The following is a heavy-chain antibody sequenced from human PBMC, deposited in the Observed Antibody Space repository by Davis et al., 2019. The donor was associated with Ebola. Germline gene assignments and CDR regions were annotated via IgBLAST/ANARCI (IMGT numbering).Heavy chain of an antibody. Sequence: GESLKISCAASGFTFSSYAMHWVRQAPGKGLEWVAVISYDGSNKYYADSVKGRFTISRDNSKNTLYLQMNSLRAEDTAVYYCATMGGYYYDSSGYRSFDYWGQGTLVTVSS. CDR2: ISYDGSNK. V-gene: IGHV3-30-3*01. D-gene: IGHD3-22*01. CDR1: GFTFSSYA. CDR3: ATMGGYYYDSSGYRSFDY. J-gene: IGHJ4*02.